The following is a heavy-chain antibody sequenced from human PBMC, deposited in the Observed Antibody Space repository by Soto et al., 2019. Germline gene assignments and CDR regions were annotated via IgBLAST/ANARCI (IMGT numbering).Heavy chain of an antibody. V-gene: IGHV3-30*18. CDR1: GFTFSSYG. CDR2: ISYDGSSK. Sequence: GGSLRLSCAASGFTFSSYGMHWVRQAPGKGLEWVAVISYDGSSKYYADSVKGRFTISRDNSKNTLYLQMNSLRAEDTAVYYCAKDREYSSSRYYFDYWGQGTLVTVSS. CDR3: AKDREYSSSRYYFDY. D-gene: IGHD6-6*01. J-gene: IGHJ4*02.